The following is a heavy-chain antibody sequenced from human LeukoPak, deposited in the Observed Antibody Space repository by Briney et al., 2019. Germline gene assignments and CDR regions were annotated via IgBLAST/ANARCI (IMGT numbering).Heavy chain of an antibody. V-gene: IGHV4-61*02. CDR3: ARLIPFSGWPNWFDP. J-gene: IGHJ5*02. Sequence: SSETLSLTCTVSGGSISSGSYYWSWIRQPAGKGLEWIGRIYTSGSTNYNPSLKSRVTISVDTSKNQFSLKLSSVTAADTAVYYCARLIPFSGWPNWFDPWGQGTLVTVSS. CDR2: IYTSGST. CDR1: GGSISSGSYY. D-gene: IGHD6-19*01.